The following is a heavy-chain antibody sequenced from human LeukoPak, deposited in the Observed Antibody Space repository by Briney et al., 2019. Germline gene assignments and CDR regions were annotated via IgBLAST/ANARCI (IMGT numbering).Heavy chain of an antibody. CDR2: INHSGST. J-gene: IGHJ4*02. Sequence: SETLSLTCAVYGGSFSGYYWSWIRQPPGKGLEWIGEINHSGSTNYNPSLKSRVTISVDTSKNQFSLKLSSVTAADTAVYYCARGGESNVDYWGQGTLVTVSS. V-gene: IGHV4-34*01. D-gene: IGHD1-26*01. CDR1: GGSFSGYY. CDR3: ARGGESNVDY.